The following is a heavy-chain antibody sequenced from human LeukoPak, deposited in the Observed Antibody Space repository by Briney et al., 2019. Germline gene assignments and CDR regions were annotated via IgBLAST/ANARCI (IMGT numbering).Heavy chain of an antibody. CDR3: AKDKFDGSGSYYFDY. V-gene: IGHV3-43D*03. CDR1: GFTFDDYA. D-gene: IGHD3-10*01. J-gene: IGHJ4*02. CDR2: ISWDGGST. Sequence: GGSLRLSCAASGFTFDDYAMHWVRRAPGKGLEWVSLISWDGGSTYYADSVKGRFTISRDNSKNSLYLQMNSLRAEDTALYYCAKDKFDGSGSYYFDYWGQGTLVTVSS.